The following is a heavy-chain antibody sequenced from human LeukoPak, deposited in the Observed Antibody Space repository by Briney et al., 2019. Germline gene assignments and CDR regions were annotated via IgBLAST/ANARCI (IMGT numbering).Heavy chain of an antibody. J-gene: IGHJ4*02. D-gene: IGHD4-23*01. V-gene: IGHV3-30*04. Sequence: GGSLRLSCTASGFTFSQFAIHWVRQAPGKGLEWVTIISYDGNTIYYADSVKGRFTISRDASRNTVSLQMNSLRVEDTAMYYCTMEYGNSGFDYWGRGARVTVSS. CDR1: GFTFSQFA. CDR3: TMEYGNSGFDY. CDR2: ISYDGNTI.